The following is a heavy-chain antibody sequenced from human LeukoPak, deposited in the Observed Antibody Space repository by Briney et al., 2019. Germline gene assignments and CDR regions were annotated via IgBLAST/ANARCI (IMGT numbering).Heavy chain of an antibody. Sequence: SETLSLTCTVSGGSISSYYWSWIRQPPGKGLEWIGYIYYSGSTNYNPSLKSRITMSVDTSKNQFSLKLSSVTAADTAIYYCAKYFCTSGICYYFDHWGQGALVTVSS. CDR1: GGSISSYY. J-gene: IGHJ4*02. D-gene: IGHD2-2*01. CDR2: IYYSGST. CDR3: AKYFCTSGICYYFDH. V-gene: IGHV4-59*01.